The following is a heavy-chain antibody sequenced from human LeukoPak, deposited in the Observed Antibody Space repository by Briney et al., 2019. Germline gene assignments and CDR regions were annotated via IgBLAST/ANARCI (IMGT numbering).Heavy chain of an antibody. D-gene: IGHD5-18*01. J-gene: IGHJ4*02. CDR3: AKDQGYSYYYLDY. CDR2: INGNGAST. CDR1: GFTFNNNA. V-gene: IGHV3-23*01. Sequence: GGSLRLSCAASGFTFNNNAMSWVRQAPGKGLEWVSGINGNGASTYYSDSVKGRFTISRDNSKNTLYLQMSSLRAEDTAIYYCAKDQGYSYYYLDYWGQGTLVTVSS.